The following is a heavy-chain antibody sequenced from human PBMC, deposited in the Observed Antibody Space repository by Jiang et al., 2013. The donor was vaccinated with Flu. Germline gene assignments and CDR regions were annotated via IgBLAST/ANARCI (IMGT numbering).Heavy chain of an antibody. CDR2: IYPGDSET. J-gene: IGHJ4*02. V-gene: IGHV5-51*01. D-gene: IGHD6-19*01. CDR1: GYSFTTYW. CDR3: ARVRSNGYFDY. Sequence: VQLVESGAEVKKPGESLKISCKGSGYSFTTYWIGWVRQMPGKGLECMGIIYPGDSETRYSPSLQGQVSISADKSINTAYLQWTSLKASDTAMYFCARVRSNGYFDYWGQGTLVTVSS.